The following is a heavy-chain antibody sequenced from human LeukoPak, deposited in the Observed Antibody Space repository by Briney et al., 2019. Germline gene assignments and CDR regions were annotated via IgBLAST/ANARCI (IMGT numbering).Heavy chain of an antibody. CDR1: GFIFSSYT. J-gene: IGHJ3*02. Sequence: SGGSLRLSCAASGFIFSSYTMNWVRQAPGKGLEWVSSISSGSTYIYYADSVKGRFTISRDNAKNSLYLQMNSLRAEDTAVYYCARAQGYCYGGYCYSVFDIWGQGTMVTVSS. D-gene: IGHD2-15*01. CDR3: ARAQGYCYGGYCYSVFDI. CDR2: ISSGSTYI. V-gene: IGHV3-21*01.